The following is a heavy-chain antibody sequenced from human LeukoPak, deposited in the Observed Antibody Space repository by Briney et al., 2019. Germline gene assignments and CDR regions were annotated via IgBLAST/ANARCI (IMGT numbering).Heavy chain of an antibody. CDR2: MNPDSGST. V-gene: IGHV1-8*03. D-gene: IGHD3-22*01. CDR1: GYTSTSYE. CDR3: ARGLYYYDSSGYYYYFDY. Sequence: ASVRVSCKASGYTSTSYEINWVRQAPGQGLEWMGWMNPDSGSTGYAQKFQGRVTITRNTSISTAYMELSSLRSEDTAVYYCARGLYYYDSSGYYYYFDYWGQGTLVTVSS. J-gene: IGHJ4*02.